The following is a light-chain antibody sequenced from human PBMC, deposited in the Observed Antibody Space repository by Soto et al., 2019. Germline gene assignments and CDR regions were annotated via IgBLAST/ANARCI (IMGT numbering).Light chain of an antibody. CDR1: SSDIGGYYY. Sequence: QSVLTQPASVSGSPGQSITISCTGTSSDIGGYYYVSWYQHHPGKAPKLMIYQVTNRPSGVSHRFSGSKPGNTASLTISGLQADDEADYYCTSYSSTNTFYVFGAGTKVTVL. CDR3: TSYSSTNTFYV. V-gene: IGLV2-14*01. CDR2: QVT. J-gene: IGLJ1*01.